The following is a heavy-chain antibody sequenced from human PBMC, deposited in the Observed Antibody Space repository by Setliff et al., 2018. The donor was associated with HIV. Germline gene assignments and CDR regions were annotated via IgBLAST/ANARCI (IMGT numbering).Heavy chain of an antibody. CDR3: ARLRYTTMGGLGY. Sequence: ASVKVSCKASGYTLTGYFVHWVRQAPGQGLEWMGRINPNTDDTKYAEKFQGRVTMTREMSISTAYMELSRLRSDDTAVYYCARLRYTTMGGLGYWGQGSLVTVSS. J-gene: IGHJ4*02. CDR2: INPNTDDT. D-gene: IGHD5-18*01. CDR1: GYTLTGYF. V-gene: IGHV1-2*06.